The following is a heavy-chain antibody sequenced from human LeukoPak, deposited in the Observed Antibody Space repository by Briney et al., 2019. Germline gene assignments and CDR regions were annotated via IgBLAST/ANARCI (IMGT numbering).Heavy chain of an antibody. J-gene: IGHJ2*01. CDR1: GFTFSSYA. Sequence: GGSLRLSSAASGFTFSSYAMSWVRQAPGKGLEWVSAIGGSDGSTYYADSVKGRLTISRDNSKNTLYLQMSSLRADDTAVYYCAQGARADTYWYFDLWGRGTLVTVSS. D-gene: IGHD3-16*01. CDR3: AQGARADTYWYFDL. CDR2: IGGSDGST. V-gene: IGHV3-23*01.